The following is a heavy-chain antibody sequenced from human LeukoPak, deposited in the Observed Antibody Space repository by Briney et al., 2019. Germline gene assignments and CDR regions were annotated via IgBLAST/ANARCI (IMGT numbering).Heavy chain of an antibody. CDR1: GGSVSSRSYY. Sequence: SETLSLTCTVSGGSVSSRSYYWAWIRQPPGKGLEWIGSIYYSGSTYYSPFLKSRVTISVDTSKNQFSLKLSSVTAADTAVYYCARRDSSSWYNAFDFWGQGTTVTVSS. V-gene: IGHV4-39*01. J-gene: IGHJ3*01. D-gene: IGHD6-13*01. CDR3: ARRDSSSWYNAFDF. CDR2: IYYSGST.